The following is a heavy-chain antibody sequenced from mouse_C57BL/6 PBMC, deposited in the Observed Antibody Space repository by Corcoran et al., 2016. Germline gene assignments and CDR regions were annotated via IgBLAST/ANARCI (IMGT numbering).Heavy chain of an antibody. D-gene: IGHD2-4*01. CDR2: IYPGSGNT. J-gene: IGHJ1*03. V-gene: IGHV1-66*01. CDR1: GYSFTSYY. CDR3: ARSDYDWYFDV. Sequence: QVQLQQSGPELVKPGASVKISCKASGYSFTSYYIHWVKQRPGQGLEWIGWIYPGSGNTKYNEKFKGKATLTADTSSSTADMQLSSLTSADSAVYYCARSDYDWYFDVWGTGTTVTVSS.